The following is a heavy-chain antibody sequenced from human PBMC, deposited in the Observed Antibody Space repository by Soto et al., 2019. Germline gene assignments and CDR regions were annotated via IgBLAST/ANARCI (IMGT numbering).Heavy chain of an antibody. CDR1: GFTFSSYS. V-gene: IGHV3-21*01. J-gene: IGHJ4*02. Sequence: GGSLRLSCAASGFTFSSYSMNWVRQAPGKGLEWVSSISSSSSYIYYADSVKGRFTISRDNAKNSLYLQMNSLRAEDTAVYYCARDYSGSYYYFDYWGQGTLVTVSS. D-gene: IGHD1-26*01. CDR2: ISSSSSYI. CDR3: ARDYSGSYYYFDY.